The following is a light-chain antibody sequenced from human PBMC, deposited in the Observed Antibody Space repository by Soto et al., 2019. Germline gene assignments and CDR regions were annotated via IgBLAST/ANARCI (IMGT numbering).Light chain of an antibody. CDR1: QSISSW. CDR3: LQDTRYPWT. CDR2: DAS. V-gene: IGKV1-5*01. J-gene: IGKJ1*01. Sequence: EIVMTQSPATLSAFVGDRVTITGRASQSISSWLAWYHHKPGQAPKLLIYDASRLESGIPSRFTGSGSGTDFTLAISSLQPEDSATYYCLQDTRYPWTFGQGTKVDI.